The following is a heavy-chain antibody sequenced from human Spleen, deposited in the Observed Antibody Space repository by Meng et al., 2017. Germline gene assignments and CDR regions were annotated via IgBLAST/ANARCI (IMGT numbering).Heavy chain of an antibody. J-gene: IGHJ4*02. V-gene: IGHV3-21*01. CDR1: GFTFSTYS. CDR2: ISSSSSYI. CDR3: ATDYGGNSGGY. D-gene: IGHD4-23*01. Sequence: GSLRLSCEASGFTFSTYSMNWVRQAPGKGLEWVSSISSSSSYIYYADSVKGRFTISRDNAKNSLYLQMNSLRAEDTAVYYCATDYGGNSGGYWGQGTLVTVSS.